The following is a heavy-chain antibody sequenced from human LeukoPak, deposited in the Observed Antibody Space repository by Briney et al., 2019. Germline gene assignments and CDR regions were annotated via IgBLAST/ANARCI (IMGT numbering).Heavy chain of an antibody. CDR1: GYTFTSYG. Sequence: ASVKVSCKASGYTFTSYGISWLRQAPGQGLEWMGWISAYNGNTNYAQKLQGRVTMTTDTSTSTAYMELRSLRSDDTAVYYCARELQSITIFGVVIRPHDAFDIWGQGTMVTVSS. V-gene: IGHV1-18*01. J-gene: IGHJ3*02. D-gene: IGHD3-3*01. CDR3: ARELQSITIFGVVIRPHDAFDI. CDR2: ISAYNGNT.